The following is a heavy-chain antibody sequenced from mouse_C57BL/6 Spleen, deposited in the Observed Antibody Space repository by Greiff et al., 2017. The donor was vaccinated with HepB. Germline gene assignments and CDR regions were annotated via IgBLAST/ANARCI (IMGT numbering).Heavy chain of an antibody. CDR1: GYTFTSYW. Sequence: VQLQQPGAELVRPGSSVKLSCKASGYTFTSYWMDWVKQRPGQGLEWIGNIYPSDSETHYNQKFKDKATLTVDKSSSTAYMQLSSLTSEDSAVYYCARGNDYSYAMDYWGQVTSVTVSS. CDR3: ARGNDYSYAMDY. V-gene: IGHV1-61*01. J-gene: IGHJ4*01. CDR2: IYPSDSET. D-gene: IGHD2-4*01.